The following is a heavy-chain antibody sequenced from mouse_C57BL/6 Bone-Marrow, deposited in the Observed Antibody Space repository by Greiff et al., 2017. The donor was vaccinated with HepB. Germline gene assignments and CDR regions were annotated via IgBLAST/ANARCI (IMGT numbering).Heavy chain of an antibody. V-gene: IGHV2-5*01. CDR1: GFSLTSYG. D-gene: IGHD2-4*01. CDR3: AKNPISYWYFDV. Sequence: VQGVESGPGLVQPSQSLSITCTVSGFSLTSYGVHWVRQSPGKGLEWLGVIWRGGSTDYNAAFMSRLSITKDNSKSQVFFKMNSLQADDTAIYYCAKNPISYWYFDVWGTGTTVTVSS. CDR2: IWRGGST. J-gene: IGHJ1*03.